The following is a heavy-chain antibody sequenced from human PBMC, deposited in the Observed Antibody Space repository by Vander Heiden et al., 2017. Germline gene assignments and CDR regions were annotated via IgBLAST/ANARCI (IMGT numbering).Heavy chain of an antibody. CDR3: AKDLFPQYSGSFFDS. D-gene: IGHD1-26*01. Sequence: EVQLLESEGGLVPPGGSLRLSCAASGFTFGSYAMNWVGQVPGQGLEWVSSISGSGDTTFYADSVKGRFTISRENGKNTLYLQMSRLRAEDSAIYYCAKDLFPQYSGSFFDSWGQGTLVSVSS. J-gene: IGHJ4*02. V-gene: IGHV3-23*01. CDR2: ISGSGDTT. CDR1: GFTFGSYA.